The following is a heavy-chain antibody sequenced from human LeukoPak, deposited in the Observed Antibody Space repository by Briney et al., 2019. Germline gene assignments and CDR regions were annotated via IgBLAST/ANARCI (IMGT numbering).Heavy chain of an antibody. V-gene: IGHV3-7*01. J-gene: IGHJ4*02. CDR1: GFTFSSYW. CDR2: IKQDGSEK. Sequence: PGGSLRLSCAASGFTFSSYWMSWVLQAPGKGLEWVANIKQDGSEKYYVDSVKGRFTISRDNAKNSLFLQMNSLGAEDTAVYYCARAWGYGDLYYFDCWGQGTLVTVSS. D-gene: IGHD4-17*01. CDR3: ARAWGYGDLYYFDC.